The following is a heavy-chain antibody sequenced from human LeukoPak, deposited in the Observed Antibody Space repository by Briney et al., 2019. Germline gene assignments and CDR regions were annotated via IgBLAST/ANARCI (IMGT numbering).Heavy chain of an antibody. CDR1: GGSVSSGSYY. V-gene: IGHV4-61*01. Sequence: SETLSLTCTVSGGSVSSGSYYWSWIRQPPGKGLEWIGYIYYSGSTNYNPSLKSRVTISVDTSKNQFSLKLSSVTAADTAVYFCASGPRNYYYSGSYHYWGQGTLVTVSS. CDR3: ASGPRNYYYSGSYHY. J-gene: IGHJ4*02. CDR2: IYYSGST. D-gene: IGHD3-10*01.